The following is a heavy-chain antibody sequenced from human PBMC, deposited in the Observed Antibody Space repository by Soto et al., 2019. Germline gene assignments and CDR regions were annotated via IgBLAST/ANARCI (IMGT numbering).Heavy chain of an antibody. V-gene: IGHV1-18*01. CDR2: ISAYNGNT. Sequence: ASVKVSSKASGCTFTSYGISWVRQAPGQGLEWMGWISAYNGNTNYAQKLQGRVTMTTDTSTSTAYMELRSLRSDDTAVYYCARDYYDFWSGYGSGWFDPWSQGTLVTVSS. D-gene: IGHD3-3*01. J-gene: IGHJ5*02. CDR3: ARDYYDFWSGYGSGWFDP. CDR1: GCTFTSYG.